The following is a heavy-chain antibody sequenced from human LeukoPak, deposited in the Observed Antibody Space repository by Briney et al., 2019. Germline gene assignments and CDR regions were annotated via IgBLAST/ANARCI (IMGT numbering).Heavy chain of an antibody. CDR3: AHHRESSSWYHVYFDY. J-gene: IGHJ4*02. Sequence: PGGSLTLSCPASGFTFSSYAMNWVRQAQGEGMEWVSAISGSDGSTYYADSLKGRFTISRNNSKNTLYLQMNSLRAEDMAVYYSAHHRESSSWYHVYFDYWGQGTLVTVSS. CDR1: GFTFSSYA. CDR2: ISGSDGST. D-gene: IGHD6-13*01. V-gene: IGHV3-23*01.